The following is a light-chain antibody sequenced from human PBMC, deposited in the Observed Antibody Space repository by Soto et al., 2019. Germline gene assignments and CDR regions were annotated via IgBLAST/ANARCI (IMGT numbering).Light chain of an antibody. Sequence: EIVMTQSPATLSVSPGERATLSCRASQSVSSNLAWYQQKPGQAPRLIIYGASTRATGIPARFSGSGSGTEFTLTISSLQSEDFAVYYCQQYNKWPLTFGQGTKVDI. J-gene: IGKJ1*01. CDR1: QSVSSN. V-gene: IGKV3-15*01. CDR3: QQYNKWPLT. CDR2: GAS.